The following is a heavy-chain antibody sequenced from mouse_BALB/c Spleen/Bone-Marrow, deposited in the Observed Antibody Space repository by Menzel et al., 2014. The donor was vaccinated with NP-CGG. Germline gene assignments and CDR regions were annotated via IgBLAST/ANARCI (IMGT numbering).Heavy chain of an antibody. CDR2: IDPASDYT. D-gene: IGHD4-1*01. J-gene: IGHJ2*01. V-gene: IGHV14-3*02. Sequence: VQLQQPGAELVKPGASVKLSCTASGFNIKDTYMHWVKQRPEQGLEWIGRIDPASDYTQFDSKFQGKATITADTSSNTAYLQLSSLTSEDTAGYYCASLTGTFDYWGQGTTLTVSS. CDR1: GFNIKDTY. CDR3: ASLTGTFDY.